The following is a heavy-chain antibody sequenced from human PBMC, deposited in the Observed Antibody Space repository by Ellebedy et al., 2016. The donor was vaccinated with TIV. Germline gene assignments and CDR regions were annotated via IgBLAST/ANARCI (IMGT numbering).Heavy chain of an antibody. J-gene: IGHJ4*02. CDR3: ATDVPYYDFWSGYFDY. Sequence: ASVKVSXXASGYTFTGYYMHWVRQAPGQGLEWMGWINPNSGGTNYAQKFQGWVTMTRDTSISTAYMELSRLRSDDTAVYYCATDVPYYDFWSGYFDYWGQGTLVTVSS. D-gene: IGHD3-3*01. CDR1: GYTFTGYY. V-gene: IGHV1-2*04. CDR2: INPNSGGT.